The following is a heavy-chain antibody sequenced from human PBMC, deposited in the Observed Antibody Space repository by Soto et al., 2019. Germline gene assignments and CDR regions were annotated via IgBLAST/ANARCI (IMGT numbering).Heavy chain of an antibody. D-gene: IGHD1-26*01. V-gene: IGHV1-18*01. CDR1: GYIFSNFG. CDR2: ISGYNGNT. J-gene: IGHJ4*02. CDR3: ARASGGGVGTTSY. Sequence: GPEVKKPGASAKVSCKTSGYIFSNFGISWIRQVPGQGLEWMGWISGYNGNTNYAQKFQDRVTLTTDTSTNTAYMELRSLRSDDTAVYYCARASGGGVGTTSYWGQGTLVTVSS.